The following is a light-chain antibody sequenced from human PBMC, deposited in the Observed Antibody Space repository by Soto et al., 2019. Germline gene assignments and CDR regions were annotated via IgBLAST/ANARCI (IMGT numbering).Light chain of an antibody. J-gene: IGLJ1*01. CDR1: TSDVGGYNL. CDR2: ECT. CDR3: CSYASSSSYV. V-gene: IGLV2-23*01. Sequence: QSALTQPASVSGSPGQSITISCSGTTSDVGGYNLVSWYQQHTAKAPTLLIYECTQRLSGVSSRFSGSKPGNTAPLTISGLQAEDEADYYCCSYASSSSYVFGTGTKVTVL.